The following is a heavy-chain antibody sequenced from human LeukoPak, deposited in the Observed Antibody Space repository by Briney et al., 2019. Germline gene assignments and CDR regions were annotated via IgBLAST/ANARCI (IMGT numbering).Heavy chain of an antibody. V-gene: IGHV3-15*01. J-gene: IGHJ6*04. CDR1: GFTFSNAW. D-gene: IGHD2-8*01. CDR2: IKTKTDGGTT. CDR3: TTRYCTNGVCPV. Sequence: PGGSLRLSCAASGFTFSNAWMSWVRQAPGKGLEWVGHIKTKTDGGTTDYAAPVKGRFTISRDDSKNTLYLQMNSLKTEDTAVYYCTTRYCTNGVCPVWGKGTTVTVSS.